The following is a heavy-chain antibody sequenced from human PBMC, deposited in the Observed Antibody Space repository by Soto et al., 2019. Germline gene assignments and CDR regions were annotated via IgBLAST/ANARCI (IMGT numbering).Heavy chain of an antibody. J-gene: IGHJ5*02. CDR2: IIPMFGTA. V-gene: IGHV1-69*01. Sequence: QVQLVQSGAEVKKPGSSVKVSCKASGDTFSSYIMTWVRQAPGQGLEWMGGIIPMFGTANTAQKFQGRVTTPADESTQTAHMELSSLRSEDTAVYYCARGGPIGRWFDPWGHGTLVIVSS. CDR3: ARGGPIGRWFDP. D-gene: IGHD3-10*01. CDR1: GDTFSSYI.